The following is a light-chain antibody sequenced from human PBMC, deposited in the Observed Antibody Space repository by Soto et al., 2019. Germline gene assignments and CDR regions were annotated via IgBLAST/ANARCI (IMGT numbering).Light chain of an antibody. V-gene: IGKV1-5*03. CDR1: QGITNR. CDR2: KAS. CDR3: QQYERYST. Sequence: DIQMTQSPSSVSASVGDRVTITCRASQGITNRLAWYQQKPGIAPKLLIHKASTLESGVPSRFSGSGFGTEFTLTISGLQPEDSATYYCQQYERYSTFGQGTKVDIK. J-gene: IGKJ1*01.